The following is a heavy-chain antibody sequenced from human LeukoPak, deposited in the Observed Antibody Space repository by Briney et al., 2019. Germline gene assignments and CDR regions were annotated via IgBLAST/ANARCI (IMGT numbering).Heavy chain of an antibody. Sequence: PSETLSLTCTVSGGTISSYYWNWIRQPPGKGLEWIGYIHDNGSTKYNPSLKSRVAISVDTSKNQFSLKLSSVTAADTAVYYCARWYYSGWAFGYWGQGTLVTVSS. CDR2: IHDNGST. D-gene: IGHD6-19*01. CDR3: ARWYYSGWAFGY. J-gene: IGHJ4*02. V-gene: IGHV4-59*08. CDR1: GGTISSYY.